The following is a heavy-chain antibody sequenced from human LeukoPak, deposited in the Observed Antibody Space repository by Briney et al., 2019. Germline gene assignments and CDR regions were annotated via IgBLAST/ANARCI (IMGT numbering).Heavy chain of an antibody. J-gene: IGHJ4*02. Sequence: PGGSLRLSCAASGFTFSSYTMNWVRQAPGKGLEWVSSISSSSAYIDYADSVKGRFTISRDNAKNSLYLQMNSLRAEDTAVYYCARGTEYSGSYYFDYWGQGTLVTVSS. CDR2: ISSSSAYI. V-gene: IGHV3-21*01. CDR1: GFTFSSYT. CDR3: ARGTEYSGSYYFDY. D-gene: IGHD1-26*01.